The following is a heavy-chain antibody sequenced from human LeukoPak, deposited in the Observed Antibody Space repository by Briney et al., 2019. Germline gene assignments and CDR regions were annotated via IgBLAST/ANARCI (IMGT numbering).Heavy chain of an antibody. V-gene: IGHV4-59*06. CDR3: ARDPRGYSYGSPFDL. CDR1: GGSTSSYY. J-gene: IGHJ2*01. D-gene: IGHD5-18*01. CDR2: IYYSGST. Sequence: SETLSLTCTVSGGSTSSYYWSWIRQPPGKGLEWIGYIYYSGSTYYNPSLKSRVTISVDTSKNQFSLKLSSVTAADTAVYYCARDPRGYSYGSPFDLWGRGTLVTVSS.